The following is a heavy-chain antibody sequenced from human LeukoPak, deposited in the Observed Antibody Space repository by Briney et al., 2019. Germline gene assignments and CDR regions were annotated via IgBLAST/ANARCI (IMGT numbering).Heavy chain of an antibody. J-gene: IGHJ4*02. CDR2: INHSGST. CDR3: AREKWELSCDY. CDR1: GGSFSGYY. V-gene: IGHV4-34*01. D-gene: IGHD1-26*01. Sequence: SGTLSLTCAVYGGSFSGYYWSWIRQPPGKGLEWIGEINHSGSTNYNPSLKSRVTISVDTSKNQFSLKLSSVTAADTAVYYCAREKWELSCDYWGQGTLVTVSS.